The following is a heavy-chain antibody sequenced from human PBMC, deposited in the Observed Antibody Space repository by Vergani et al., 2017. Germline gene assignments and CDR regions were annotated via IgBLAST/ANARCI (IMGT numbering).Heavy chain of an antibody. J-gene: IGHJ4*02. CDR1: GGSISSSSYY. Sequence: QLQLQESGPGLVKPSETLSLTCTVSGGSISSSSYYWGWIRQPPGKGLEWIGSIYYSGSTYYNPSLKSRVTISVDTSKNQFSLKLSSVTAADTAVYYCARRPIYGDYGDYVETDYFDYWGQGTLVTVSS. D-gene: IGHD4-17*01. CDR2: IYYSGST. V-gene: IGHV4-39*01. CDR3: ARRPIYGDYGDYVETDYFDY.